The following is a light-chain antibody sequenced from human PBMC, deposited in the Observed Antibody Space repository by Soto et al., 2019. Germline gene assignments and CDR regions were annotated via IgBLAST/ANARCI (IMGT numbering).Light chain of an antibody. Sequence: DIQMTQSPSSVSAFVGGTVTITCRASQGINSRLGWYQQKPGKAPKLLIYDTSTLQNGVSSRFSGSGFGTDFTLSISSLQPEEFATYFCQQTNGFQLTVGGGTKGEIK. V-gene: IGKV1D-12*01. J-gene: IGKJ4*01. CDR1: QGINSR. CDR2: DTS. CDR3: QQTNGFQLT.